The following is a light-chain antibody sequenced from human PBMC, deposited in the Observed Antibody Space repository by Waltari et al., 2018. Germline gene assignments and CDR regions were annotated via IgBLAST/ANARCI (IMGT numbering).Light chain of an antibody. CDR3: QQYDSSGST. J-gene: IGKJ4*01. Sequence: ETVLTQSPVTLSLSPGERATLSCRASQSVSSTYLAWYQQKPGQAPRLLIYGTSSRATGIPDMFSGSGSGTDFTLTISRLEPEDFAVYYCQQYDSSGSTFGGGTKVEIK. V-gene: IGKV3-20*01. CDR2: GTS. CDR1: QSVSSTY.